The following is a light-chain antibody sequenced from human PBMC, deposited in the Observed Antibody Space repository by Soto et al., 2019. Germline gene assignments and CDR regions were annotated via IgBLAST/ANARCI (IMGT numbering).Light chain of an antibody. CDR1: SSDVGGYKY. CDR3: NSYTSISTLYV. J-gene: IGLJ1*01. Sequence: QSALTQPASVSGSPGQSITISCTGTSSDVGGYKYVSWYQQHPGKAPKLMIYEVSNRPSGVANRFSGSKSGNTASLTISGLQAEDEADYYCNSYTSISTLYVFGTGTKLTVL. CDR2: EVS. V-gene: IGLV2-14*01.